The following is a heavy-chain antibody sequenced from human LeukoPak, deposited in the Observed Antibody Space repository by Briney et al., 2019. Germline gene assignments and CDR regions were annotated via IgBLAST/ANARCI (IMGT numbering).Heavy chain of an antibody. Sequence: PSETLSLTCTVSGGSISSSSYYWGWIRQPPGNGLEWIGSIYYSGSTYYNPSLKSRVTISVDTSKNQFSLKLSSVTAADTAVYYCARGSAYSYGHLQHDAFDIWGQGTMVTVSS. CDR1: GGSISSSSYY. V-gene: IGHV4-39*07. J-gene: IGHJ3*02. CDR3: ARGSAYSYGHLQHDAFDI. D-gene: IGHD5-18*01. CDR2: IYYSGST.